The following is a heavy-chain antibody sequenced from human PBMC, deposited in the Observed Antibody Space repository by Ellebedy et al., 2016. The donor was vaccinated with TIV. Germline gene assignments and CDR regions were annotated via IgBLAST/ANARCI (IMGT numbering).Heavy chain of an antibody. J-gene: IGHJ6*02. Sequence: GESLKISCAVSGFTFSNYWMSWARQAPGKGLEWVATIKQDGSEIHYVDSVKGRFTISRDNAKNSLYLQMKSLRVEDTALYYCARDAYPYAMDVWGQGTTVTVSS. CDR2: IKQDGSEI. CDR3: ARDAYPYAMDV. V-gene: IGHV3-7*03. CDR1: GFTFSNYW. D-gene: IGHD2-2*02.